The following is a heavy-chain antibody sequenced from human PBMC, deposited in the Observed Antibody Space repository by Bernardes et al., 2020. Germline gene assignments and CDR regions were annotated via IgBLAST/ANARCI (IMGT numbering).Heavy chain of an antibody. CDR3: ARGGGIAARLVDY. CDR2: INHSGST. V-gene: IGHV4-34*01. D-gene: IGHD6-6*01. J-gene: IGHJ4*02. Sequence: SETLSLTCAAYGGSFSGYYWSWIRQPPGKGLEWIGEINHSGSTNYNPSLKSRVTISVDTSKNQFSLKLSSVTAADTAVYYCARGGGIAARLVDYWGQGTLVTVSS. CDR1: GGSFSGYY.